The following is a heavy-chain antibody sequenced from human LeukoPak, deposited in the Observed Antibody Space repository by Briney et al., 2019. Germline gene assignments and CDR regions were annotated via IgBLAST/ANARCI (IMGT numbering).Heavy chain of an antibody. J-gene: IGHJ4*02. V-gene: IGHV1-69*04. Sequence: SVKVSCKASGYTFTGYYMHWVRQAPGQGLEWMGRIIPILGIANYAKKFQGRVTITADKSTSTAYMELSSLRSEDTAVYYCARDPAGAVAGRGDYWGQGTLVTVSS. CDR2: IIPILGIA. CDR1: GYTFTGYY. CDR3: ARDPAGAVAGRGDY. D-gene: IGHD6-19*01.